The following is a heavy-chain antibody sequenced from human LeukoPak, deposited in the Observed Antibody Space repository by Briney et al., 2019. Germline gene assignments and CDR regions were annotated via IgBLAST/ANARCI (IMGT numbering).Heavy chain of an antibody. V-gene: IGHV1-69*13. Sequence: GASVKVSCKAAGGTFSNFAISWVRQAPGQGLEWMGGIIPIFVTANYAQKLQGRVTILPGESTSTAYMELSSLISEDTAVYYCARGPLFYGSGVTYFDDWGQGTLLTVSS. CDR3: ARGPLFYGSGVTYFDD. D-gene: IGHD3-10*01. CDR2: IIPIFVTA. J-gene: IGHJ4*02. CDR1: GGTFSNFA.